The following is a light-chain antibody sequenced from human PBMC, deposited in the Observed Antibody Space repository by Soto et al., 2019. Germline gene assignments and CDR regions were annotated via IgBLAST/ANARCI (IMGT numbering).Light chain of an antibody. CDR1: RTVSNR. V-gene: IGKV3-15*01. J-gene: IGKJ4*01. CDR2: GAS. Sequence: EILMTQSPDTLSVSPGERVTLSCRASRTVSNRLAWYEHKPGQAPRLLISGASTGATAIPPRFRGSGSGTEFTLTVDTLQSEDSAIYYCQHYYHWPVTFGGGTKVEIK. CDR3: QHYYHWPVT.